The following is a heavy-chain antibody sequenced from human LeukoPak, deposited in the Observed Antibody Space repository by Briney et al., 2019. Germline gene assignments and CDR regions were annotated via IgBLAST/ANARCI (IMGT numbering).Heavy chain of an antibody. CDR2: IYYSGST. CDR1: GGSISSYS. CDR3: ARAEEYAFDI. Sequence: SETLSLTCTVFGGSISSYSWSWSRQPPGKGLEWIGYIYYSGSTNYNPSLKSRVAISVDTSKNQFSLKLSSVTAADTAVYYCARAEEYAFDIWGQGAMVTVSS. J-gene: IGHJ3*02. D-gene: IGHD1-14*01. V-gene: IGHV4-59*01.